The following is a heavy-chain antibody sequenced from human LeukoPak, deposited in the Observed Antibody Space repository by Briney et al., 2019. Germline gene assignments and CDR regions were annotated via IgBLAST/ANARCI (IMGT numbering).Heavy chain of an antibody. D-gene: IGHD2-2*01. J-gene: IGHJ4*02. V-gene: IGHV4-39*07. CDR1: GGSISSSSYY. CDR2: IYYSGST. Sequence: SETLSLTCTVSGGSISSSSYYWGWIRQPPGKGLEWIGSIYYSGSTYYNPSLKSRVTIPVDTSKNQFSLKLGSVTAADTAVYYCARLWWYQLPSSWGQGTLVTVSS. CDR3: ARLWWYQLPSS.